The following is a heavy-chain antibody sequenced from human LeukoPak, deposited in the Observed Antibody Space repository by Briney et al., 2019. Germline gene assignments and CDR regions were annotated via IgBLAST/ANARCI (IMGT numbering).Heavy chain of an antibody. CDR3: ARDMGNMPTIFGVVIIAMDV. CDR2: ISSSSSYI. CDR1: GGSFSGYY. J-gene: IGHJ6*04. D-gene: IGHD3-3*01. V-gene: IGHV3-21*01. Sequence: ETLSLTCAVYGGSFSGYYWSWIRQAPGKGLEWVSSISSSSSYIYYADSVKGRFTISRDNAKNSLYLQMNSLRAEDTAVYYCARDMGNMPTIFGVVIIAMDVWGKGTTVTVSS.